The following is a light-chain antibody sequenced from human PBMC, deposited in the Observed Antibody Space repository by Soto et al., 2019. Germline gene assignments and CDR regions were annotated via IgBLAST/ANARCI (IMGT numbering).Light chain of an antibody. V-gene: IGLV2-14*01. Sequence: QSALTQPVSVSGSPGQSIAISCTGTSSDIGSYNYVSWYQQHPGKAPKLMIHEVSNRPSGVSDRFSGSKSGNTASLTISGLQADDEADYYCSSHTTYSTRVFGTGTKVTVL. CDR2: EVS. CDR3: SSHTTYSTRV. CDR1: SSDIGSYNY. J-gene: IGLJ1*01.